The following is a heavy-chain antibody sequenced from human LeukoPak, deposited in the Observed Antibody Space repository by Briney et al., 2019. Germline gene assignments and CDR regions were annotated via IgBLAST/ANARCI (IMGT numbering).Heavy chain of an antibody. Sequence: MPSETLSLTCTVSGGSISSYYWSWIRQHPRGGLEWNRYVYYIVSTNYNPSLKSRVTISVDTSKNQFSLKLSSVTAADTAMYYCARHLRLATVTTDYYYYGMDVWGQGTTVTVSS. CDR2: VYYIVST. CDR1: GGSISSYY. CDR3: ARHLRLATVTTDYYYYGMDV. J-gene: IGHJ6*02. D-gene: IGHD4-17*01. V-gene: IGHV4-59*08.